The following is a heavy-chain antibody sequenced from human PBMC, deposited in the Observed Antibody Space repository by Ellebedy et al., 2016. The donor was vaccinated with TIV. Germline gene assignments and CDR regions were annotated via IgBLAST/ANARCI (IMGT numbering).Heavy chain of an antibody. CDR1: GYSFTDYW. Sequence: GESLKISXRASGYSFTDYWIGWVRQLPGKGLEWMGIIYPSDSDTKYSPSFQGQVTISADKSISTAYLEWSSLRASDTAMYYCARHLSDGSDYFWGQGTLVTVSS. V-gene: IGHV5-51*01. CDR3: ARHLSDGSDYF. CDR2: IYPSDSDT. D-gene: IGHD2-21*02. J-gene: IGHJ4*02.